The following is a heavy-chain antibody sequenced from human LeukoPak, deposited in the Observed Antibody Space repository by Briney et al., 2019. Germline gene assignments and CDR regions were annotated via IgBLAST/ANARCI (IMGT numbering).Heavy chain of an antibody. J-gene: IGHJ1*01. CDR1: GLTLNSYA. CDR2: IRGSGGST. V-gene: IGHV3-23*01. CDR3: ANTRH. Sequence: PGASLRLSCAPPGLTLNSYAMRWVRPAPGKGLQWVACIRGSGGSTYYADSLKGRFTISRDNSKNTLYLQMNSLRAEDTDVYYCANTRHWGQGTLVTVSS.